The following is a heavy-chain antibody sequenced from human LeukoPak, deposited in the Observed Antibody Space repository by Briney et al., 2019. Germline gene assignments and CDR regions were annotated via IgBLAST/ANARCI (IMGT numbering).Heavy chain of an antibody. CDR1: GFTFTSYS. D-gene: IGHD3-16*01. J-gene: IGHJ4*02. CDR3: ARDGYGYVWGSSFY. V-gene: IGHV1-18*01. CDR2: ISSYSSNT. Sequence: RGSLKLSCEASGFTFTSYSMNWVRQAPGKGLEWVSCISSYSSNTNYAQKLQGRVTISTDTSTNTVYMEMRSLRSDDTAVYYCARDGYGYVWGSSFYWGQGTLVTVSS.